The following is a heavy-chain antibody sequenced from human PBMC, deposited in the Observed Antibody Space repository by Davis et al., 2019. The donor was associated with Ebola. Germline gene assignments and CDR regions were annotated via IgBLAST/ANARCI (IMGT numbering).Heavy chain of an antibody. CDR1: GGSISSYY. V-gene: IGHV4-59*12. CDR3: ARDRILWGGMDV. CDR2: IYYSGST. J-gene: IGHJ6*02. Sequence: SETLSLTCTVSGGSISSYYWSWIRQPPGKGLEWIGYIYYSGSTNYNSSLKSRVTISVDKSKNQFSLKLSSVTAADTAVYYCARDRILWGGMDVWGQGTTVTVSS. D-gene: IGHD1-14*01.